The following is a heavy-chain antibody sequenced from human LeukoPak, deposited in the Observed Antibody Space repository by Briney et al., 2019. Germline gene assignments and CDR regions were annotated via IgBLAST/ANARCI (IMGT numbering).Heavy chain of an antibody. CDR3: VSFYETY. D-gene: IGHD2/OR15-2a*01. V-gene: IGHV3-33*03. CDR1: GFTFSSYG. Sequence: PTGGSLRLSCAASGFTFSSYGMHWVRQAPGKGLEWVAVIWYDGSNKYYADSVKGRFTISKDNAKNTVYLQMNSLRAEDTAVYYCVSFYETYWGRGTLVTVSS. J-gene: IGHJ4*02. CDR2: IWYDGSNK.